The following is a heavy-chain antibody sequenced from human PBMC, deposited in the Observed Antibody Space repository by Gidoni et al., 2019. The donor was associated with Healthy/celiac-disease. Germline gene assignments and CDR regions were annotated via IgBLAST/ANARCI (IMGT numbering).Heavy chain of an antibody. D-gene: IGHD2-15*01. V-gene: IGHV3-21*01. CDR3: ARDLLPPGAGGWFDP. J-gene: IGHJ5*02. CDR2: ISSSSSYI. CDR1: GFTFSSYS. Sequence: EVQLVESGGGLVKPGGSLRRSCAASGFTFSSYSMNWVRQAPGKGLEWVSSISSSSSYIYYADSVKGRFTISRDNAKNSLYLQMNSLRAEDTAVYYCARDLLPPGAGGWFDPWGQGTLVTVSS.